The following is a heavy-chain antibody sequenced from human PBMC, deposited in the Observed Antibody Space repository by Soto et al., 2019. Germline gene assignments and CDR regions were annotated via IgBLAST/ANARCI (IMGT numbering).Heavy chain of an antibody. J-gene: IGHJ4*02. Sequence: SVKVSCKASGGTFSSYAISWVRQAPGQGLEWMGGIIPIFGTANYARKFQGRVTITADESTSTAYMELSSLRSEDTAVYYCARGDSSSWYLDYWGQGTLVTVSS. V-gene: IGHV1-69*13. CDR3: ARGDSSSWYLDY. CDR2: IIPIFGTA. CDR1: GGTFSSYA. D-gene: IGHD6-13*01.